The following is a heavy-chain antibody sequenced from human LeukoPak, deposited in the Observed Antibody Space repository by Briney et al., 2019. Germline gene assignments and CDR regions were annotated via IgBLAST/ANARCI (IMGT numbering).Heavy chain of an antibody. D-gene: IGHD3-22*01. CDR1: GYTFTGYY. J-gene: IGHJ4*02. CDR3: ARGGPYYYDSSGYYIGY. V-gene: IGHV1-2*06. Sequence: ASVKVSCKASGYTFTGYYMHWVRQAPGQGLEWMGRINPNSGGTNYAQKFQGRVTMTRDTFISTAYMELSRLRSDDTAVYYCARGGPYYYDSSGYYIGYWGQGTLVTVSS. CDR2: INPNSGGT.